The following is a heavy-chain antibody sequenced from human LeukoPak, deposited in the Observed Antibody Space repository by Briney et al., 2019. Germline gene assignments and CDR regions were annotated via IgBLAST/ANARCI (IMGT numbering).Heavy chain of an antibody. V-gene: IGHV4-4*07. J-gene: IGHJ5*02. CDR3: ARDSGTTGEVKFDP. CDR2: IYTSGSI. CDR1: GGSSSSYY. Sequence: SETLSLTCTVSGGSSSSYYWSWIRQPAGKGLEWIGRIYTSGSITYNPSLKSRVSMSVDTSKNQFSLKLSSVTAADTAVHYCARDSGTTGEVKFDPWGQGTLVTVSS. D-gene: IGHD3-10*01.